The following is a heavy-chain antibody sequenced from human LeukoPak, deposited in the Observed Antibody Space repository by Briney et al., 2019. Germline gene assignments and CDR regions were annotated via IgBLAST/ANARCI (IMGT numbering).Heavy chain of an antibody. CDR2: INTNTGNP. J-gene: IGHJ6*03. Sequence: GASVKVSCKASGYTFTSYAMNWVRQAPGQGLEWMGWINTNTGNPTYAQGFTGRFVFSLDTSVSTAYLQISSLKAEDTAVYYCARDSREYSSSWAGVYYYYYMDVWGKGTTVTVSS. D-gene: IGHD6-13*01. CDR1: GYTFTSYA. V-gene: IGHV7-4-1*02. CDR3: ARDSREYSSSWAGVYYYYYMDV.